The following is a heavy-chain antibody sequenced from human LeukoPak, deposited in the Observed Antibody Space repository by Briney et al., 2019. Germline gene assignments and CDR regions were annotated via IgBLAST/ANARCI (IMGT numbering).Heavy chain of an antibody. Sequence: GRSLTLSCAASGFTFSSYGMHWVRQAPGTGLDWVAVIWYDGSNKYYADSVKGRFTISRDNSKNTLYLQMNRLRAEDTAVYYCARDLSGSYIQYFDYWGQGTLVTVSS. CDR1: GFTFSSYG. J-gene: IGHJ4*02. CDR3: ARDLSGSYIQYFDY. D-gene: IGHD1-26*01. CDR2: IWYDGSNK. V-gene: IGHV3-33*01.